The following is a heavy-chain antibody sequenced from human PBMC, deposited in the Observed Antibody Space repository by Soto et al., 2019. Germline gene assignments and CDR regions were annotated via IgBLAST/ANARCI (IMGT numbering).Heavy chain of an antibody. D-gene: IGHD6-19*01. CDR3: AKDMSVGIAVAGIDY. V-gene: IGHV3-9*01. J-gene: IGHJ4*02. CDR1: GFTFDDYA. CDR2: ISWNSGSI. Sequence: EVQLVESGGGLVQPGRSLRLSCAASGFTFDDYAMHWVRQAPGKGLEWVSGISWNSGSIGYADSVKGRVTISRDNAKNSLYLQMKSLRAEDTALYYCAKDMSVGIAVAGIDYWGQGTLVTVSS.